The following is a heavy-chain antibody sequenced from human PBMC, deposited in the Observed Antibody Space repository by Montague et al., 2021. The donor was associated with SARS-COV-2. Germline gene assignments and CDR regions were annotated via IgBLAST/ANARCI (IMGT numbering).Heavy chain of an antibody. V-gene: IGHV4-31*03. Sequence: TLSLTCTVSGGSISSGGYHWSWIRQPPGKGLEWIGYIYYSGSTYYNPSLKSRVTISVDTSKDQFSLKLSSVTAADTAVYYCARARITMIVVVNDFDIWGQGTMVTVSS. CDR2: IYYSGST. CDR1: GGSISSGGYH. CDR3: ARARITMIVVVNDFDI. D-gene: IGHD3-22*01. J-gene: IGHJ3*02.